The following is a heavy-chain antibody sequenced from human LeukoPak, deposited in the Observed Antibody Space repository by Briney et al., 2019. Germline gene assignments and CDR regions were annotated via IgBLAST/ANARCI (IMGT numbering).Heavy chain of an antibody. V-gene: IGHV1-69*13. J-gene: IGHJ4*02. Sequence: ASVKVSCKASGGTFSSYAISWVRQAPGQGLEWMGGIIPIFGTANYAQKFQGRVTITADESTSTAYMELSSLKSEDTAVYYCARGLTGHDGSWGQGTLVTVSS. CDR3: ARGLTGHDGS. D-gene: IGHD3-10*01. CDR1: GGTFSSYA. CDR2: IIPIFGTA.